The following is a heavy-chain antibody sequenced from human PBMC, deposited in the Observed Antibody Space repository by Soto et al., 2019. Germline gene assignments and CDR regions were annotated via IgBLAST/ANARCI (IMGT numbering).Heavy chain of an antibody. CDR2: IYHSGST. CDR3: ARRFSPVAGTSYFDY. CDR1: GGSISSSNW. V-gene: IGHV4-4*02. Sequence: QVQLQESGPGLVKHSGTLSLTCAVSGGSISSSNWWSWVRQHPGKGLELIGEIYHSGSTNYNPSLKILFSISVDKSKNQLSLKRSSVTAADTAVYYCARRFSPVAGTSYFDYWGQGTLVSVSS. J-gene: IGHJ4*02. D-gene: IGHD6-19*01.